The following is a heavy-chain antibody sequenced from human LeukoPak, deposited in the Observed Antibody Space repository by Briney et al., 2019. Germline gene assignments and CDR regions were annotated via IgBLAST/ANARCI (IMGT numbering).Heavy chain of an antibody. J-gene: IGHJ5*02. CDR3: ARGTKLGNWFDP. CDR1: GGSISSYY. D-gene: IGHD7-27*01. Sequence: PSETLSLTCTVSGGSISSYYWSWIRQPAGKGLEWIGRIYFSGSTNYNPSLKSRVTMSVDTSRNQFSLKLSSVTAADTAVYYCARGTKLGNWFDPWGQGTLVTVSS. CDR2: IYFSGST. V-gene: IGHV4-4*07.